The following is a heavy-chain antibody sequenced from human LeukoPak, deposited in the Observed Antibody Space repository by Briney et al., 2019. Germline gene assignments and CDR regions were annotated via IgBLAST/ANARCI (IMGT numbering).Heavy chain of an antibody. Sequence: KPSETLSLTCAVSGGSISSSGYFWGWIRQSPGNGLEWIGSLSFGGSTYYNPSLKSRVTISGDTAKNHVSLKLISVSAADTAVYYCAREGLPGLCTRASCYAVFGPWGQGTLVTVSS. D-gene: IGHD2-2*01. J-gene: IGHJ5*02. CDR2: LSFGGST. CDR3: AREGLPGLCTRASCYAVFGP. V-gene: IGHV4-39*02. CDR1: GGSISSSGYF.